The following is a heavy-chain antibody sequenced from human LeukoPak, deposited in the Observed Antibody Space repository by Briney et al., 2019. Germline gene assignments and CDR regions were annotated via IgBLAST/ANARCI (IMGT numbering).Heavy chain of an antibody. J-gene: IGHJ4*02. V-gene: IGHV4-38-2*02. CDR1: GYSISSGYY. CDR2: FYDSGNT. Sequence: SETLSLTCTVSGYSISSGYYWGWIRQPPGKGLEWIGSFYDSGNTYYNPSLKSRVTISVDTSKNQFSLKLSSVTAADTAVYYCARDGDYSSSWYYFDYWGQGTLVTVSS. CDR3: ARDGDYSSSWYYFDY. D-gene: IGHD6-13*01.